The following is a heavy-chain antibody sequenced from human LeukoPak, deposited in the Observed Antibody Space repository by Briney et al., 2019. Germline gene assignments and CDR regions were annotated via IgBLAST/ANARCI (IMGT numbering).Heavy chain of an antibody. CDR2: ISGSSSYT. CDR1: GFTLIDYY. V-gene: IGHV3-11*05. D-gene: IGHD4-23*01. Sequence: GGSLRLSCAASGFTLIDYYVSWIRQAPGKGLEWVAYISGSSSYTNYADSVKGRFTISRDNAKNSVHLQMNSLRAEDTAVYYCARDRSYGGYWPDAFDFWGQGTMVTVSS. CDR3: ARDRSYGGYWPDAFDF. J-gene: IGHJ3*01.